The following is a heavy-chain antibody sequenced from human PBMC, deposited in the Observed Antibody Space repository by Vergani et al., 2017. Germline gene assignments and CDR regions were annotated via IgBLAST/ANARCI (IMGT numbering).Heavy chain of an antibody. V-gene: IGHV3-23*01. CDR1: GFTFTSYA. CDR3: AKDGAAVCAEYFQH. D-gene: IGHD6-13*01. J-gene: IGHJ1*01. CDR2: ISGSGGST. Sequence: EVQLLGSGGGLVQPGGSLRLSCAASGFTFTSYAMSWVRQAPGKGLEWVSAISGSGGSTYSADSVKGRFTISRDNSKNTLFLQMNSLRAEETAVYYCAKDGAAVCAEYFQHWGQGTLVTVSS.